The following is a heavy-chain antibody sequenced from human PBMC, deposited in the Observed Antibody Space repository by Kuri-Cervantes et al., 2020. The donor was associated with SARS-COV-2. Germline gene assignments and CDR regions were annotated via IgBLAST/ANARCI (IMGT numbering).Heavy chain of an antibody. CDR3: ASLRGYYDSSGYTFDI. Sequence: GSLRLSCAVSGYSISSGYYWGWIRQPPGKGLEWIGSIYHSGSTYYNPSLKSRVTISVDTSKNQFSLKLSPVTAADTAVYYCASLRGYYDSSGYTFDIWGQGTMVTVSS. CDR2: IYHSGST. D-gene: IGHD3-22*01. J-gene: IGHJ3*02. V-gene: IGHV4-38-2*01. CDR1: GYSISSGYY.